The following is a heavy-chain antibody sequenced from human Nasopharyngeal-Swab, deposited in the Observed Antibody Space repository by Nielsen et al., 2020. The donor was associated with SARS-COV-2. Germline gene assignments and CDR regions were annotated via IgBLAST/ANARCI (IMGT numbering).Heavy chain of an antibody. V-gene: IGHV3-33*08. J-gene: IGHJ3*02. CDR1: GLTSSSYG. D-gene: IGHD5-24*01. Sequence: GGSLRPSRAASGLTSSSYGMHWVRQAPGKGLEWVAVIWYDGSNKYYADSVKGRFTISRDNSKNTLYLQMNSLRAEDTAVYYCARDLVRGRWLQYAFDIWGQGTMVTVSS. CDR3: ARDLVRGRWLQYAFDI. CDR2: IWYDGSNK.